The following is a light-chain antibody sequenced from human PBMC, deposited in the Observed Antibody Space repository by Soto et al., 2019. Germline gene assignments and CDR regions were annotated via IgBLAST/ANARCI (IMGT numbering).Light chain of an antibody. V-gene: IGKV3-11*01. J-gene: IGKJ1*01. CDR2: QTS. CDR3: HKRQSWPRT. Sequence: TQSPSTLSASVVDTVTITCRASQTIGTWLAWYQHRPGQAPRLLIYQTSIRAAGIPARFSASGTGTDFTLTISDVQPEDFAVYYCHKRQSWPRTFGQGTKVDIK. CDR1: QTIGTW.